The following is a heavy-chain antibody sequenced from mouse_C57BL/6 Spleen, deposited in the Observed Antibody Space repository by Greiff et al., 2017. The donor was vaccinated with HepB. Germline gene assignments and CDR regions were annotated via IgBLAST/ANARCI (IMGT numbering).Heavy chain of an antibody. Sequence: EVQVVESGGGLVQPGGSMKLSCVASGFTFSNYWMNWVRQSPEKGLEWVAQIRLKSDNYATQYAESVKGRFTISRDDSKSSVYLQMNNLRAEDTGIYYCTGHSYFDYWGQGTTLTVSS. V-gene: IGHV6-3*01. CDR2: IRLKSDNYAT. J-gene: IGHJ2*01. CDR3: TGHSYFDY. CDR1: GFTFSNYW.